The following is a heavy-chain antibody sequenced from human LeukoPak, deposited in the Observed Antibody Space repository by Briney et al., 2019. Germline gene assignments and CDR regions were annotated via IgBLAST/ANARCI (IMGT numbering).Heavy chain of an antibody. CDR1: GFIFSTYA. D-gene: IGHD3-16*01. J-gene: IGHJ4*02. V-gene: IGHV3-23*01. CDR2: ISGSGGST. CDR3: AKSRVRGSFDY. Sequence: GGSLRLSCAASGFIFSTYAMSWVRQAPGKGLEWVAAISGSGGSTYYADSVKARFTISRDNSKNTLYLQMNSLRAEDTAGYYCAKSRVRGSFDYWGQGTLVTVSS.